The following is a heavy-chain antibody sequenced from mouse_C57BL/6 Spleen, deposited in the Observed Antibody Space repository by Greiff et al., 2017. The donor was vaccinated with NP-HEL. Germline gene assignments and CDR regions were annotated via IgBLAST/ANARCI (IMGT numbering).Heavy chain of an antibody. D-gene: IGHD5-5*01. CDR3: ARNLDYPFAY. CDR1: GYTFTSYW. J-gene: IGHJ3*01. Sequence: VQLQQPGAELVKPGASVKLSCKASGYTFTSYWMQWVKQRPGQGLEWIGEIDPSDSYTNYNQKFKGKATLTVDTTSSTAYMQLSRLTSEDSAVYYCARNLDYPFAYWGQGTLVTVSA. V-gene: IGHV1-50*01. CDR2: IDPSDSYT.